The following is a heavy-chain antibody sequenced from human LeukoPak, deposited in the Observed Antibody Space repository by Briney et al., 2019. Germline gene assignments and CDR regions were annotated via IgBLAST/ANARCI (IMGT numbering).Heavy chain of an antibody. CDR1: GGSISSGGYY. V-gene: IGHV4-31*03. D-gene: IGHD2-15*01. J-gene: IGHJ5*02. CDR2: IYYSGST. CDR3: AAGYCSGGSCYTTPDNWFDP. Sequence: SQTLSLTCTVSGGSISSGGYYWSWIRQHPGKGLEWIGYIYYSGSTYYNPSLKSRVTISVDTSKNQSSLKLSSVTAADTAVYYCAAGYCSGGSCYTTPDNWFDPWGQGTLVTVSS.